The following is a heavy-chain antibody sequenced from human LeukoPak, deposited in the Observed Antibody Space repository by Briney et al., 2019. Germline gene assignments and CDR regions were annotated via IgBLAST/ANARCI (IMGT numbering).Heavy chain of an antibody. Sequence: ASVKVSCKASGYTFTGYYMHWVRQAPGQGLEWMGWIKADSGGTNYAQRFQGRVTMTRDMSISTAYMDLSRLRSDDTAVYHCATSGYPYNAFDIWGQGTMVTVSS. J-gene: IGHJ3*02. CDR3: ATSGYPYNAFDI. V-gene: IGHV1-2*02. CDR1: GYTFTGYY. D-gene: IGHD3-22*01. CDR2: IKADSGGT.